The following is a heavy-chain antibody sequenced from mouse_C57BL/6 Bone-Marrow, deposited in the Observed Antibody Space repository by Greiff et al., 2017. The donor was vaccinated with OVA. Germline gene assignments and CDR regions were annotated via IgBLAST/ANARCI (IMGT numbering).Heavy chain of an antibody. V-gene: IGHV1-55*01. CDR2: IYPGSGST. Sequence: QVQLQQPGAELVKPGASVKMSCKASGYTFTSYWITWVKQRPGQGLEWIGDIYPGSGSTNYNEKFKSKATLTVDTSSSTVYMQLSSLTSEDSAVYYCARTILRYAMDYWGQGTSVTVSA. J-gene: IGHJ4*01. CDR1: GYTFTSYW. D-gene: IGHD1-1*01. CDR3: ARTILRYAMDY.